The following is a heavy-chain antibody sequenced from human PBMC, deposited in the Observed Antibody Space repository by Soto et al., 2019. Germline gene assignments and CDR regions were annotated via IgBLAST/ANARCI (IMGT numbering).Heavy chain of an antibody. CDR3: ARGGGSGSYYKRYYYYGMDV. Sequence: LRLSCSASGFTFSSYWMSWVRQAPGKGLEWVANIKQDGSEKYYVDSVKGRFTISRDNAKNSLYLQMNSLRAEDTAVYYCARGGGSGSYYKRYYYYGMDVWGQGTTVTVS. J-gene: IGHJ6*02. D-gene: IGHD3-10*01. CDR1: GFTFSSYW. V-gene: IGHV3-7*01. CDR2: IKQDGSEK.